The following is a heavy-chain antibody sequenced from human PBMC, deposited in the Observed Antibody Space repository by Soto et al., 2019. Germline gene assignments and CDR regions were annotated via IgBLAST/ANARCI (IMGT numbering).Heavy chain of an antibody. V-gene: IGHV4-34*01. CDR3: ARAGPQLELFIDY. CDR1: GGSFSGYY. J-gene: IGHJ4*02. D-gene: IGHD1-1*01. Sequence: PSETLSLTCAVYGGSFSGYYWSWIRQPPGKGLEWIGEINHSGSTNYNPSLKSRVTISVDTSKNQFSLKLSSVTAADTAVYYCARAGPQLELFIDYWGQGTLVTVSS. CDR2: INHSGST.